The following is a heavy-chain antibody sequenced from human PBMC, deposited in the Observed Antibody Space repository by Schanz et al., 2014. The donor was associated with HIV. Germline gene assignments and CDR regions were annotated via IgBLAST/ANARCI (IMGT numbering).Heavy chain of an antibody. V-gene: IGHV3-33*08. CDR3: AREYYSRNWNWFDP. D-gene: IGHD6-13*01. CDR1: GFTFRSYG. Sequence: QVQLVESGGGVVQPGRSQRLSCAASGFTFRSYGMHWVRQAPGKGLEWVAVIWYDGTNIDYADSVKGRFTVSRDNSKNMLYLQMNSLRAEDTAVYYCAREYYSRNWNWFDPWGQGTLVTVSS. CDR2: IWYDGTNI. J-gene: IGHJ5*02.